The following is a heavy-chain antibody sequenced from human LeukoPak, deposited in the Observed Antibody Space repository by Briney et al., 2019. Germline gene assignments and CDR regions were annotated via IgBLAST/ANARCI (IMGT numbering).Heavy chain of an antibody. V-gene: IGHV3-48*01. CDR2: ISSSSSTI. CDR3: ARDVIGDEDPLGPNWFDH. CDR1: GFTFISYS. D-gene: IGHD2/OR15-2a*01. J-gene: IGHJ5*02. Sequence: GALRHSCAASGFTFISYSMNWVRQAPGRGVEWGSYISSSSSTIYYADAVKGRFTICRDNAKNSLYLQMNSLRAEDTAVYYCARDVIGDEDPLGPNWFDHWGQGTLVTVSS.